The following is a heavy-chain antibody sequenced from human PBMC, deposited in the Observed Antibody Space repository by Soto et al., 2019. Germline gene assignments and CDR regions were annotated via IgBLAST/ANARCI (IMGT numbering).Heavy chain of an antibody. V-gene: IGHV3-23*01. Sequence: GGSLRLSCAASGFTFSSYAMSWVRQAPGKGLEWVSAISGSDGSTYYADSVKGRFTISRDNSKNTLYLQMNSLRAEDTAVYYCAKHLDSSWLFDYWGQGTLVTVSS. CDR3: AKHLDSSWLFDY. CDR1: GFTFSSYA. D-gene: IGHD6-13*01. CDR2: ISGSDGST. J-gene: IGHJ4*02.